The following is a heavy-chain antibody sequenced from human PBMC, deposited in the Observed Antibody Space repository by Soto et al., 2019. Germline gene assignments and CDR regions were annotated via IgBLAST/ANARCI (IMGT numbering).Heavy chain of an antibody. CDR1: GYTFTSYY. J-gene: IGHJ4*02. V-gene: IGHV1-46*01. CDR3: ARGPSCGGDCYLFDY. CDR2: INPSGGRT. D-gene: IGHD2-21*02. Sequence: QVLLVQSGAEVTRPGASVKVSCKASGYTFTSYYMHWVRQAPGQGLEWMAMINPSGGRTKYAQIFKSRVTLTRDTSTGTVDMELSSLTSEDTAIYYCARGPSCGGDCYLFDYWGQGTQVTVSA.